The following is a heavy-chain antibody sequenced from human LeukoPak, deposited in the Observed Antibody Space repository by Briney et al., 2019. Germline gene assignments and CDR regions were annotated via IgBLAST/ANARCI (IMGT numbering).Heavy chain of an antibody. CDR3: ARDQGLTAPPPYGLDV. CDR2: IIPVLNVT. CDR1: GGTFSTSA. V-gene: IGHV1-69*04. D-gene: IGHD5-18*01. J-gene: IGHJ6*02. Sequence: ASVKVSCKTSGGTFSTSAITWVRQAPGQGLEWMGRIIPVLNVTTYAQRFQGRVTITADTSTSTVYMELSSLRSEETAVYYCARDQGLTAPPPYGLDVWGQGTTVIVSS.